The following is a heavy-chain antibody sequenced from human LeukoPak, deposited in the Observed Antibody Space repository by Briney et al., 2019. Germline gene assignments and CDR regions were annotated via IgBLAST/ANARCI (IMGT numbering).Heavy chain of an antibody. V-gene: IGHV3-72*01. CDR1: RFTFSDHY. CDR3: AREGVLRKAFDI. CDR2: TRNKANSYTT. Sequence: PGGSLRLSCAASRFTFSDHYMDWVRQAPGKGLEWVGRTRNKANSYTTEYAASVKGRFTISRDDSKNSLYLQMNSLKTEDTAVYYCAREGVLRKAFDIWGQGTMVTVSS. D-gene: IGHD3-3*01. J-gene: IGHJ3*02.